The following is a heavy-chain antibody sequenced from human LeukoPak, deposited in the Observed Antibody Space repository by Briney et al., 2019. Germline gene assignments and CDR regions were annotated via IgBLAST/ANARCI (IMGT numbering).Heavy chain of an antibody. CDR1: GFTVSSNY. CDR3: AREGKLQLLRGWYFDL. CDR2: IYSGGST. V-gene: IGHV3-53*01. J-gene: IGHJ2*01. D-gene: IGHD2-2*01. Sequence: GGSLRLSCASYGFTVSSNYMSWVRQAPGKGLEWVSVIYSGGSTYYADSVKGRFTISRDNSKNTLYLQMNSLRAEDTAVYYCAREGKLQLLRGWYFDLWGRGTLVTVSS.